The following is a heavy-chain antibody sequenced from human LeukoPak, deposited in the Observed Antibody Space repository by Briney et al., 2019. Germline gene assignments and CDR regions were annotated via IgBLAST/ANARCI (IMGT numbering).Heavy chain of an antibody. CDR3: ARDETPPSVLRFLEWFIYFQH. D-gene: IGHD3-3*01. CDR2: IYTSGST. CDR1: GGSISSYY. V-gene: IGHV4-4*07. J-gene: IGHJ1*01. Sequence: SETLSLTCTVSGGSISSYYWSWIRQPAGKGLEWIGRIYTSGSTSYNSSLKSRVTMSVDTSKNQFSLKLSSVTAADTAVYYCARDETPPSVLRFLEWFIYFQHWGQGTLVTVSS.